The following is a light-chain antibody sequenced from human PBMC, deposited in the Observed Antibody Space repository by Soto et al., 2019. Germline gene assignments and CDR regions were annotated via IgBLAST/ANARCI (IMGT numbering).Light chain of an antibody. CDR3: QQRRNWPLT. V-gene: IGKV3-11*01. CDR1: QSVSSY. CDR2: DAS. Sequence: EIVLTQSPATLSLSSGERATLSCRASQSVSSYLAWYQQKPGQAPRLLIYDASNRATGIPARFSGSGSGTEFTLTISSLEPEDFAVYYCQQRRNWPLTFGGGTKVEVK. J-gene: IGKJ4*01.